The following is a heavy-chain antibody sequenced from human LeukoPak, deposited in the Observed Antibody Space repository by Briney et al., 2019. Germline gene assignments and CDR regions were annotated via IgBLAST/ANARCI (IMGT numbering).Heavy chain of an antibody. CDR2: ISYDGGNK. J-gene: IGHJ4*02. V-gene: IGHV3-30*18. D-gene: IGHD3-22*01. Sequence: RSALRLSRVDSGCTFISYGMHWVDQAPGKGLERMAVISYDGGNKSYADSVKGRFTISRDNSKNTLHLQMNSLRAEDTAVYYCAKDPGASYYDSSGYYPSSIDYWGQGTLVTVSS. CDR3: AKDPGASYYDSSGYYPSSIDY. CDR1: GCTFISYG.